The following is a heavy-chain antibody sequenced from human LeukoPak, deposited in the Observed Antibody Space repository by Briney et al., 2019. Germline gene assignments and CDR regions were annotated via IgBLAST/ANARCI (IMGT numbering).Heavy chain of an antibody. Sequence: GGSLRLSCAASGFTFSSYSMNWVRQAPGKGLEWVSYISSSSSTIYYADSVKGRFTISRDNAKNSLYLQMNCLRVEDTAVYYCARDRGGLGIQLWSNWFDPWGQGTLVTVSS. CDR1: GFTFSSYS. CDR3: ARDRGGLGIQLWSNWFDP. J-gene: IGHJ5*02. D-gene: IGHD5-18*01. CDR2: ISSSSSTI. V-gene: IGHV3-48*01.